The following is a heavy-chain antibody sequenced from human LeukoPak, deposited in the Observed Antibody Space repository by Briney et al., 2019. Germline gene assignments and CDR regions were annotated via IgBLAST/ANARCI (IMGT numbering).Heavy chain of an antibody. CDR1: GGSISSSSYY. CDR3: ARTNRYVENFDY. Sequence: SETLSLTCTVSGGSISSSSYYWDWIRQPPGKGLEWIGSIYYSGSTYYNPSLKSRVTISVDTSKNQLSLKLSSVTAPDTAVYYCARTNRYVENFDYWGQGSLVTVSS. V-gene: IGHV4-39*01. J-gene: IGHJ4*02. CDR2: IYYSGST. D-gene: IGHD5-24*01.